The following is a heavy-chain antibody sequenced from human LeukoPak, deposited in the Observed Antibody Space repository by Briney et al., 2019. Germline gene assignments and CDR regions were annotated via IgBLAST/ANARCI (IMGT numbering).Heavy chain of an antibody. D-gene: IGHD6-19*01. J-gene: IGHJ4*02. Sequence: SETLSLTCTVSGGSISSYYWTWIRQPAGRGLEWIGRIYPTGSTNYNPSLKSRVTMSVDTSKNQFSLKLSSVTAADTAMYYCARAAEYSSGWYLFDYWGQGTLVTVSA. CDR1: GGSISSYY. CDR2: IYPTGST. V-gene: IGHV4-4*07. CDR3: ARAAEYSSGWYLFDY.